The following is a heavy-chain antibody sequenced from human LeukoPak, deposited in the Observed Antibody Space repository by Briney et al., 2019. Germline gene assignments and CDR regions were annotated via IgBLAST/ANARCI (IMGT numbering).Heavy chain of an antibody. D-gene: IGHD2-2*01. CDR3: VRVGPHAAIRDYYYYYYMDV. CDR2: IYPGDSDT. CDR1: GYSFTSYW. J-gene: IGHJ6*03. Sequence: PGESLKISCKGSGYSFTSYWIGWVRQMPGKGLEWMGIIYPGDSDTRYSPSFQGQVTISADKSISTAYLQWSSLKASDTAMYYCVRVGPHAAIRDYYYYYYMDVWGKGTTVTLSS. V-gene: IGHV5-51*01.